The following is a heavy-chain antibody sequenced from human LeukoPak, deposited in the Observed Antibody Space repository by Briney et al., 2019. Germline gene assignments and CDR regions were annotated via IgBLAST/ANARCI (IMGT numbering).Heavy chain of an antibody. J-gene: IGHJ4*02. Sequence: GGSLRLSCAASGFTFSSYSMSWVRQAPGKGLEWISGISVSGHRTYHAASVKGRFTISRDNSNNMVYLQMNSLRAEDTAVYYCAKDLVAGYNYGFDYWGQGTLVTVSS. D-gene: IGHD5-24*01. CDR1: GFTFSSYS. V-gene: IGHV3-23*01. CDR3: AKDLVAGYNYGFDY. CDR2: ISVSGHRT.